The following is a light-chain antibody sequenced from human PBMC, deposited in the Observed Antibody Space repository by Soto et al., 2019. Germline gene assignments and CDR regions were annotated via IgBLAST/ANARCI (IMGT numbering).Light chain of an antibody. CDR3: SSYTSSSTPLV. J-gene: IGLJ2*01. V-gene: IGLV2-14*01. Sequence: QSALTQPASVSGSPGQSITISCTGTSSDVGGYNYVSWYQQHPGKAPKLMIYDVSNRPSGVSNRFSGSKSGNTASLTISGLQAEDEADYYCSSYTSSSTPLVFGGGTKHRP. CDR2: DVS. CDR1: SSDVGGYNY.